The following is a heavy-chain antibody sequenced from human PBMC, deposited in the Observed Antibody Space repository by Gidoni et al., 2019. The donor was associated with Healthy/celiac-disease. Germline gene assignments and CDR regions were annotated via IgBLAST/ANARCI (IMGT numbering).Heavy chain of an antibody. CDR3: ARGRRCIKRSMDV. V-gene: IGHV4-34*01. J-gene: IGHJ6*02. CDR1: GGSFSGYY. Sequence: QVQLQQWGAGLLTPSETLSLTCAVYGGSFSGYYWSWIRQPPGKGLEGIGEIHHRGSTNYNPSLKRRVTISVDTSKNQFSLKLSSVTAADTAVYYCARGRRCIKRSMDVWGQGTTVTVSS. CDR2: IHHRGST. D-gene: IGHD2-8*01.